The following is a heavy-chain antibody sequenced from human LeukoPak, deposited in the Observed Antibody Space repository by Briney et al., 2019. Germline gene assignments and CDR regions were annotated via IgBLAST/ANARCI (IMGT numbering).Heavy chain of an antibody. CDR2: INHSGST. CDR1: GGSFSGYY. J-gene: IGHJ6*03. V-gene: IGHV4-34*01. CDR3: ARVRDIVVVVAATPYYYMDV. D-gene: IGHD2-15*01. Sequence: SETLSLTCAVYGGSFSGYYWSWIRQPPGKGLEWIGEINHSGSTNYNPSLKSRVTISVDTPKNQFSLKLSSVTAADTAVYYCARVRDIVVVVAATPYYYMDVWGKGTTVTVSS.